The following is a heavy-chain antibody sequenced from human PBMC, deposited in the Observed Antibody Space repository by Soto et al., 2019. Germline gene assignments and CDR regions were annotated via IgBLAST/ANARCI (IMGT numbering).Heavy chain of an antibody. CDR2: IKSKTDGGTT. D-gene: IGHD6-19*01. Sequence: PGGSLRLSCAASGFTFSNAWMNWVRQAPGKGLEWVGRIKSKTDGGTTDYAAPVKGRFTISRDDSKNTLYLQMNSLKTEDTAVYYCTTEFSSGWYYYYGMDVWGQGTTVTVSS. CDR3: TTEFSSGWYYYYGMDV. CDR1: GFTFSNAW. V-gene: IGHV3-15*07. J-gene: IGHJ6*02.